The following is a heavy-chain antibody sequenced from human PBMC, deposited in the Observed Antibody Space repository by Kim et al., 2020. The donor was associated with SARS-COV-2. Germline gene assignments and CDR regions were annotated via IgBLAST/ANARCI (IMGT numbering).Heavy chain of an antibody. D-gene: IGHD6-19*01. CDR1: GGSISSYY. J-gene: IGHJ6*02. V-gene: IGHV4-59*13. CDR3: ARDNLPYSSDLYTDDYYYYYGMDV. Sequence: SETLSLTCTVSGGSISSYYWSWIRQPPGKGLEWIGYIYYSGSTNYNPSLKSRVTISVDTSKNQFSLKLSSVTAADTAVYYCARDNLPYSSDLYTDDYYYYYGMDVWGQGTTVTVSS. CDR2: IYYSGST.